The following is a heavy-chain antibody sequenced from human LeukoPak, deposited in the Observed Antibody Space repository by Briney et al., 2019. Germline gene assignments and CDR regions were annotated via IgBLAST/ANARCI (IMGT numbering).Heavy chain of an antibody. D-gene: IGHD2-2*01. J-gene: IGHJ4*02. CDR3: ARLPRDSSFYPH. Sequence: PSETLSLTCTVSNDSISVPMYYSGWLRQPPGKGLEWVGTVYFSGISYNNPSLKGRVTLSVATSNSHFSLKLTSVTGADTAVYYCARLPRDSSFYPHWGQGVLVTVSS. V-gene: IGHV4-39*02. CDR2: VYFSGIS. CDR1: NDSISVPMYY.